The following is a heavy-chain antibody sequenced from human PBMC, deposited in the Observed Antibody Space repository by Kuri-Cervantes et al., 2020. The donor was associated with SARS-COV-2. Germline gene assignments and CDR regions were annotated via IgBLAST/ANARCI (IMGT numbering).Heavy chain of an antibody. D-gene: IGHD2-15*01. V-gene: IGHV3-7*02. CDR2: IKQDGSEK. Sequence: GESLMISCAASGFTFSSYWMSWVRQAPGKGLEWVANIKQDGSEKYYVDSVKGRFTISRDNSKNTLYLQMNSLRAEDTAVYYCARPQGYCSGGSCPDAFDIWGQGTMVTVSS. CDR3: ARPQGYCSGGSCPDAFDI. CDR1: GFTFSSYW. J-gene: IGHJ3*02.